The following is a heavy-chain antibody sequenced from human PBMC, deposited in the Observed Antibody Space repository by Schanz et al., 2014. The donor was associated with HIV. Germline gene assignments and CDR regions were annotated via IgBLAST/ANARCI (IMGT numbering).Heavy chain of an antibody. D-gene: IGHD2-15*01. CDR3: ALSRPSGYGGSWYFDL. Sequence: EVQQVLESGGGLVQPGGSLRLSCAASGFTFSSYWMHWVRQAPGKGLVWVSRINSDGSSTSYADSVKGRFTISRDNAKNTLYLQMNSLRAEDTAVYYCALSRPSGYGGSWYFDLWGRGTLVAVSS. J-gene: IGHJ2*01. V-gene: IGHV3-74*02. CDR2: INSDGSST. CDR1: GFTFSSYW.